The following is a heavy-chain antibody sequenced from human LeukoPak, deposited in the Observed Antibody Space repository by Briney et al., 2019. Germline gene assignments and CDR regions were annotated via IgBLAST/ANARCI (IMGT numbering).Heavy chain of an antibody. J-gene: IGHJ5*02. V-gene: IGHV3-23*01. CDR3: AKAPLRFLEWLPWVGGFDP. D-gene: IGHD3-3*01. Sequence: GGSLRLSCAASGFTFSSYAMSWVRQAPGKGLEWVSTITTSDGNTYYADSVKGRFTVSRDNSKNTLFLQMNSLRAEDTAVYYCAKAPLRFLEWLPWVGGFDPWGQGTLVTVSS. CDR2: ITTSDGNT. CDR1: GFTFSSYA.